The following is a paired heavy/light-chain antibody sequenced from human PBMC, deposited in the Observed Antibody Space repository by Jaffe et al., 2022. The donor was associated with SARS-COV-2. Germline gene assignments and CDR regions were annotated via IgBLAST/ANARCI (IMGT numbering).Heavy chain of an antibody. Sequence: QVQLQESGPGLVKPSQTLSLTCTVSGGSISTGGYYWSWIRQPAGKGLEWIGRIYASGSTNYNPFLRSRVTISIDTSKNQFSLLLSSVTAADTAVYYCARVYRRGGNNYDGFDIWGQGTMVTVSS. CDR2: IYASGST. D-gene: IGHD2-15*01. J-gene: IGHJ3*02. V-gene: IGHV4-61*02. CDR3: ARVYRRGGNNYDGFDI. CDR1: GGSISTGGYY.
Light chain of an antibody. CDR2: EVG. CDR3: SSHTTSWTVI. V-gene: IGLV2-18*02. J-gene: IGLJ2*01. CDR1: SSDIGNYDR. Sequence: QSALTQPPSVSGSPGQSVTISCTGTSSDIGNYDRVSWYQQPPGTAPKLMIYEVGNRPSGVPDRFSGSKSGNTASLTISGLQAEDEADYYCSSHTTSWTVIFGGGTKLTVL.